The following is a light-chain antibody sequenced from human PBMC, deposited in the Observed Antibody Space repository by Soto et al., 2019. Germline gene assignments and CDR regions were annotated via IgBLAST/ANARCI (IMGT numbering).Light chain of an antibody. Sequence: VQMTQSPSSVSASVGDRVTITCRASQTLNNYLTWFQQKPGKAPKVLIYAASTLQSGVPSRFSGSGSGAEFTLTISSLQPEDFATYYCQQSFSPLLTFGGGTKVDIK. J-gene: IGKJ4*01. CDR1: QTLNNY. CDR3: QQSFSPLLT. CDR2: AAS. V-gene: IGKV1-39*01.